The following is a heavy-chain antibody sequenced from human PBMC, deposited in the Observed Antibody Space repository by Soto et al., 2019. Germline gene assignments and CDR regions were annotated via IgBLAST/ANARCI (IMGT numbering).Heavy chain of an antibody. V-gene: IGHV1-46*01. D-gene: IGHD5-18*01. CDR2: INPSGGST. J-gene: IGHJ3*02. CDR1: GYTFSSYY. CDR3: AREDTANGGAFDI. Sequence: QVQLVQSGAEVKKPGASVKVSCKASGYTFSSYYMHWVRQAPGQGLGWMVLINPSGGSTSYAQKFQGRVTMTRDTSTSTVYMELSSLRSEDTAVYYCAREDTANGGAFDIWGQGTMLTVSS.